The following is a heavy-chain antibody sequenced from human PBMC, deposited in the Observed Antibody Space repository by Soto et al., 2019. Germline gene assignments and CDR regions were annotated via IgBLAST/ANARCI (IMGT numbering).Heavy chain of an antibody. CDR2: IYSGGNT. D-gene: IGHD2-15*01. J-gene: IGHJ5*02. CDR1: GFTVSSNY. CDR3: ARDHTEYCTGGSCYWFDP. Sequence: GGSLRLSCAASGFTVSSNYMSWVRQAPGKGLEWVSVIYSGGNTYYADSVKGRFTISRDNSKNTLYLQMNSLRAEDTAVYYCARDHTEYCTGGSCYWFDPWGQGTLVTVSS. V-gene: IGHV3-66*01.